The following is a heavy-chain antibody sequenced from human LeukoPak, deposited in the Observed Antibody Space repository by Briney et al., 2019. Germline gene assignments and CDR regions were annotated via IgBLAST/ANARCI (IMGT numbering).Heavy chain of an antibody. Sequence: GGSLRLSCAASGFTFSSYSMNWVRQAPGKGLEWVSSISSSSSSYIYYADSVKGRFTISRDNAKNSLYLQMNSLRAEDTAVYYCARAPRRWIQLWSPYSSFDYWGQGTLVTVSS. CDR1: GFTFSSYS. D-gene: IGHD5-18*01. J-gene: IGHJ4*02. CDR2: ISSSSSSYI. V-gene: IGHV3-21*01. CDR3: ARAPRRWIQLWSPYSSFDY.